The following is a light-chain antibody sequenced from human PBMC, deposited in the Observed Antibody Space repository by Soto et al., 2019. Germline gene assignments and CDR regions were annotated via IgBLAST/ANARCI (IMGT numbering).Light chain of an antibody. V-gene: IGLV2-23*01. CDR2: EGT. Sequence: QSVLTQPASVSGSPGQSITISCTGTSSDVGGYDHVAWYQQHPGKAPKLMIYEGTKRPSGVSNRFSGSKSGNTASLTISGLQAEDDADYYCCSYAGSSTYVFGTGNKVTVL. CDR3: CSYAGSSTYV. J-gene: IGLJ1*01. CDR1: SSDVGGYDH.